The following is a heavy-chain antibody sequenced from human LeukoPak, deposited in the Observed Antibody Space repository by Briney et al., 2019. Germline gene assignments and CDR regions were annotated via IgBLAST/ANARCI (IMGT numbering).Heavy chain of an antibody. D-gene: IGHD6-13*01. J-gene: IGHJ4*02. CDR3: ARVQLGYFDY. V-gene: IGHV1-3*01. CDR2: INAGNGNT. Sequence: ASVKVSCKPSGGTFSSYAISWVRQAPGQRLEWMGWINAGNGNTKYSQKFQGRVTITRDTSASTAYMELSSLRSEDTAVYYCARVQLGYFDYWGQGTLVTVSS. CDR1: GGTFSSYA.